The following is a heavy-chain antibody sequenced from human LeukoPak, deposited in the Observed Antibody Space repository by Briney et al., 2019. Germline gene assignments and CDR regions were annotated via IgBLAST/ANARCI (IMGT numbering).Heavy chain of an antibody. CDR2: ISGSAGST. D-gene: IGHD6-19*01. CDR3: ARHSSGWYGDSFDI. Sequence: GGSLRLSCAASGFTFSSYAMSWVRQAPGKGLKWVSAISGSAGSTNYADSVKGRFTISRDNSKNTVYLQMNSLRAEDTAVYYCARHSSGWYGDSFDIWGQGSMVTDSS. V-gene: IGHV3-23*01. CDR1: GFTFSSYA. J-gene: IGHJ3*02.